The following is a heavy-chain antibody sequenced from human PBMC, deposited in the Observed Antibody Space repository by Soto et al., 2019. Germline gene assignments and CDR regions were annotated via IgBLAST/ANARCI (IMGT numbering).Heavy chain of an antibody. J-gene: IGHJ3*02. CDR2: ISWNSGSI. D-gene: IGHD3-16*02. CDR1: GFTFDDYA. CDR3: AFLRLGELSFQRDGAFDI. Sequence: GGSLRLSCAASGFTFDDYAMHWVRQAPGKGLEWVSGISWNSGSIGYADSVKGRFTISRDNAKNSLYLQMNSLRAEDTALYDCAFLRLGELSFQRDGAFDIWGQGTMVTVSS. V-gene: IGHV3-9*01.